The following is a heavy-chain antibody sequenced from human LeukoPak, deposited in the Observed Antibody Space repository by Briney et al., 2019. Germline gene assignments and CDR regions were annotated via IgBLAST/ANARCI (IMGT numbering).Heavy chain of an antibody. J-gene: IGHJ4*02. V-gene: IGHV4-4*07. CDR2: IYTNGIS. CDR3: ARGGGYASPIGY. Sequence: PSETLSLTCTVSGASIRSYYWTWIRQPAGKGLEWIGRIYTNGISNHNPSLESRVTMSQDTSKNQFSLKLSSVTAADTAVYYCARGGGYASPIGYWGQGALVTVSS. CDR1: GASIRSYY. D-gene: IGHD5-12*01.